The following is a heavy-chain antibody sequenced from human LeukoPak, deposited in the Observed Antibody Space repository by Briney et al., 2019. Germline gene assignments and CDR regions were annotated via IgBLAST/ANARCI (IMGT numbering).Heavy chain of an antibody. Sequence: GGSLRLSCAASGFTLRGYGMHWVRQAPGKGLEWVAFLRYDGSDKSYADSVKGRFTISRDNSENTLSLQINSLRVEDTAVYYCAKDTPTTGYHLDSWGQGTLVTVSS. V-gene: IGHV3-30*02. D-gene: IGHD5-18*01. CDR3: AKDTPTTGYHLDS. J-gene: IGHJ4*02. CDR2: LRYDGSDK. CDR1: GFTLRGYG.